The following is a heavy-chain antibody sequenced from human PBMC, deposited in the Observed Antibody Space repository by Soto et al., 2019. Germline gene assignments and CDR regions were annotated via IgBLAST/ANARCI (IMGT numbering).Heavy chain of an antibody. CDR3: AKDRMSHNSVWDPFDV. V-gene: IGHV3-23*01. D-gene: IGHD2-15*01. CDR2: IGADGRDT. Sequence: GWSLRLSCSASVFSCSVYAMNWFRQAPGKGLEWVSSIGADGRDTYHTDSVRGRFIISRDNAKSTMFLQMNSLRADDTAIYYCAKDRMSHNSVWDPFDVWGQGTEVTV. CDR1: VFSCSVYA. J-gene: IGHJ3*01.